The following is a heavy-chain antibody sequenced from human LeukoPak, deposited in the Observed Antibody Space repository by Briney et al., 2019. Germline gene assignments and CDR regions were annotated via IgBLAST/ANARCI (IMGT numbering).Heavy chain of an antibody. CDR2: INHSGST. J-gene: IGHJ4*02. CDR1: GGSLSGYY. CDR3: ARGFWSGYYPFDY. Sequence: SETLSLTCAVSGGSLSGYYWSWVRQPPGKGLEWIGEINHSGSTNYYPSLMSRGTILVDTSKNQFSLELSSVTAADTAVYYCARGFWSGYYPFDYWGQGTLVTVSS. V-gene: IGHV4-34*01. D-gene: IGHD3-3*01.